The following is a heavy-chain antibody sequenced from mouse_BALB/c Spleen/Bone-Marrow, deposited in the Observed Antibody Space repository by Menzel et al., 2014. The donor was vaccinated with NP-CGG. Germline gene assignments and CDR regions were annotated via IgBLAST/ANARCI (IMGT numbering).Heavy chain of an antibody. CDR1: GFSLTVYG. CDR2: IWGDGIT. V-gene: IGHV2-6-7*01. Sequence: VKLVESGPGLVAPSQSLSITCTVSGFSLTVYGVNWVRQPPGKGLEWLGMIWGDGITDYNSAFKSRLSISKDDSKSQVFLKMSSLQTDDTAKYYCAREGNYFDYWGQGTTLTVSS. J-gene: IGHJ2*01. CDR3: AREGNYFDY.